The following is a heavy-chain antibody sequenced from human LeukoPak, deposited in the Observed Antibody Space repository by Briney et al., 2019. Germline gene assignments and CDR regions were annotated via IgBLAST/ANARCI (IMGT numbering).Heavy chain of an antibody. D-gene: IGHD3-16*01. CDR1: GFTFSSYS. V-gene: IGHV3-21*01. CDR2: ISSSSSYI. J-gene: IGHJ4*02. Sequence: PGGSLRLSCAASGFTFSSYSMNWVRQAPGKGLEWVSSISSSSSYIYYADSVKGRFTISRDNAKNSLYLQMNSLRAEDTAVYYCARTHFGPVVPNYYFDYWGQGTLVTVSS. CDR3: ARTHFGPVVPNYYFDY.